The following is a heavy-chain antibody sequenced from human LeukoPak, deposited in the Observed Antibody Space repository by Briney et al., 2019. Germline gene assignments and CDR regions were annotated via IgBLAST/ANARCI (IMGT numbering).Heavy chain of an antibody. Sequence: PSETLSLTCTVSGGSVNYYFWSWIRQPPGKGLEWIGYIHYSGRTDYNPSLKSRVTISVDTSKNQFSLKLSSVTAADTAVYYCARGITMVRGVIISRPFDYWGQGTLVTVSS. D-gene: IGHD3-10*01. V-gene: IGHV4-59*08. CDR2: IHYSGRT. CDR1: GGSVNYYF. CDR3: ARGITMVRGVIISRPFDY. J-gene: IGHJ4*02.